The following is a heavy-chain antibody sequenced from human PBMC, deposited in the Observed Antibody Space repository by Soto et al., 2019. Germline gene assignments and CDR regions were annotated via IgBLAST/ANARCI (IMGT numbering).Heavy chain of an antibody. J-gene: IGHJ3*02. V-gene: IGHV3-9*01. Sequence: GGSLRLSCAASGFTFDDYAMHWVRQVPGKGLEWVSGISWNSGRIGDADSVKGRFTISRDNAKNSLYLQMNSLRAEDTALYYCAKDLGGYYYDSSGYDAFDIWGQGTMVTVSS. CDR1: GFTFDDYA. D-gene: IGHD3-22*01. CDR2: ISWNSGRI. CDR3: AKDLGGYYYDSSGYDAFDI.